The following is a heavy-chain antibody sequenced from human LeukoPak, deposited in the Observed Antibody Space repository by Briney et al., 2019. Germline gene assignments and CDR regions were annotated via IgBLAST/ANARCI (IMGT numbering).Heavy chain of an antibody. CDR2: IAYDGSNK. J-gene: IGHJ6*02. V-gene: IGHV3-30*03. CDR3: ARDQGVVVHGKYHYYGMDV. Sequence: PGRSLRLSCAASGFTFSSYGIHWVRQAPGKGLEWVAAIAYDGSNKYYADSVKGRFTISRDNSKKTLYLQMNNLRAEDTAVYYCARDQGVVVHGKYHYYGMDVWGQGTTVTVSS. D-gene: IGHD3-22*01. CDR1: GFTFSSYG.